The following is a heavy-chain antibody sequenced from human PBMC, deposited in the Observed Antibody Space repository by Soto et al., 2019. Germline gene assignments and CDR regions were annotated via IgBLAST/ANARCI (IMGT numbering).Heavy chain of an antibody. Sequence: QVQLVESGGGVVQPGRSLRLSCAASGFTFSSYAMHWVRQAPGKGLEWVAVISYDGSNKYYADSVKGRFTISRDNSKNTLYLQMNSLRAEDTAVYYGARGDEWELLRGAFASGGQGTLVTVSS. CDR2: ISYDGSNK. CDR3: ARGDEWELLRGAFAS. CDR1: GFTFSSYA. V-gene: IGHV3-30-3*01. J-gene: IGHJ4*02. D-gene: IGHD1-26*01.